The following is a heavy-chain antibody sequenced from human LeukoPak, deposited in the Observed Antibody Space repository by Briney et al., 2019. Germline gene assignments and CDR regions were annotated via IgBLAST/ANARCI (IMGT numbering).Heavy chain of an antibody. CDR1: GGSFSGYY. CDR2: INHSGST. D-gene: IGHD3-9*01. V-gene: IGHV4-34*01. CDR3: ARTHFDWFPSHAFDI. J-gene: IGHJ3*02. Sequence: PSETLSLTCAVYGGSFSGYYWSWIRQPPGKGLEWIGEINHSGSTNYNPSLKSRVTISVNTSKNQFSLKLSSVTAADTAVYYCARTHFDWFPSHAFDIWGQGTMVTVSS.